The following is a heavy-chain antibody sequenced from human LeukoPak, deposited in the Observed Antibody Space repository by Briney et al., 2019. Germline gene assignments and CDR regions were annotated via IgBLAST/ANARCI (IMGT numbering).Heavy chain of an antibody. CDR1: GFTFSNAW. Sequence: GGSLRLSCAASGFTFSNAWMSWVRQAPGKGLEWVGRIKSKTDGGTTDYAAPVKGRFTISRDDSKNTLYLQMNSLKTEDTAVYYCTTGVVVVAATSYYFDYWGQGTLVTVSS. J-gene: IGHJ4*02. CDR2: IKSKTDGGTT. V-gene: IGHV3-15*01. CDR3: TTGVVVVAATSYYFDY. D-gene: IGHD2-15*01.